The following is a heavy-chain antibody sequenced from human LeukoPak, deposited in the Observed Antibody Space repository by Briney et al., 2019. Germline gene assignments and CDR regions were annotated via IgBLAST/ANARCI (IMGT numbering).Heavy chain of an antibody. CDR3: AKEGRTMVRGMRGI. Sequence: GGSLRLSCAASGFTFDDYAMHWVRQAPGKGPEWVSGISWNSGSIGYADSVKGRFTISRDNSKNTLYLQMNSLRAEDTAVYYCAKEGRTMVRGMRGIWGQGTLVTVSS. J-gene: IGHJ4*02. V-gene: IGHV3-9*01. CDR2: ISWNSGSI. D-gene: IGHD3-10*01. CDR1: GFTFDDYA.